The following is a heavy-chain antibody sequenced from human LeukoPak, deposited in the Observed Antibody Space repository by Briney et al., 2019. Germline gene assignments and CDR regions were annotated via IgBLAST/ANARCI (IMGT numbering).Heavy chain of an antibody. CDR3: ARDQYYDSKGWFDP. J-gene: IGHJ5*02. CDR1: GYIFTSYG. Sequence: ASVKVSCKASGYIFTSYGISWVRQAPGQGLEWMGWISTYNVNTNYAQKLQGRVTMTTDTSTSTAYMELRSLRSDDTAVYYCARDQYYDSKGWFDPWGQGTLVTVSS. D-gene: IGHD3-22*01. CDR2: ISTYNVNT. V-gene: IGHV1-18*01.